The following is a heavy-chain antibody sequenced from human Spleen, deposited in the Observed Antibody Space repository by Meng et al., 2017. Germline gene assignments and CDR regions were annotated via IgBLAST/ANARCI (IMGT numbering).Heavy chain of an antibody. V-gene: IGHV3-21*01. D-gene: IGHD1/OR15-1a*01. CDR1: GFTFSRYS. CDR2: ISGSSAYI. CDR3: ARDSNSWCFDS. J-gene: IGHJ4*02. Sequence: GESLKISCEASGFTFSRYSMNWVRQAPGKGLEWVSSISGSSAYIYYADSVKGRFTISRDNAKNSLYLQMNSLRAEDTAVYYCARDSNSWCFDSWGQGTLVTVSS.